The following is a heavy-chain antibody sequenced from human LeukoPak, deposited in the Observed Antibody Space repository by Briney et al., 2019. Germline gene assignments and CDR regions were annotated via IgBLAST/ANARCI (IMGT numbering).Heavy chain of an antibody. CDR2: ISSSSSTR. Sequence: GGSLRLSCAPSGFTFSSYSMDWVRQAPGKGLEWVSYISSSSSTRYYADSVKGRFTISRDNAKNSLYMQMNSLRAEDTAVYYCARAGSGTDYWGQGTLVTVSS. J-gene: IGHJ4*02. CDR3: ARAGSGTDY. CDR1: GFTFSSYS. D-gene: IGHD1-26*01. V-gene: IGHV3-48*01.